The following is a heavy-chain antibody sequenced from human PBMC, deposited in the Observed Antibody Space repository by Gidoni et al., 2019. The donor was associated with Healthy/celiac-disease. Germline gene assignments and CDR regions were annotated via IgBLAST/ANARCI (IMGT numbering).Heavy chain of an antibody. J-gene: IGHJ6*02. CDR3: ARVCSGGSCYPTGNYYGMDV. D-gene: IGHD2-15*01. CDR2: IIPIFGTA. Sequence: QVQLVQSGAEVKKPGSSVKVSCKASGGTFSSYAIIWVRQAPGQGLEWMGGIIPIFGTANYAQKFQGRVTITADESTSTAYMELSSLRSEDTAVYYCARVCSGGSCYPTGNYYGMDVWGQGTTVTVSS. V-gene: IGHV1-69*01. CDR1: GGTFSSYA.